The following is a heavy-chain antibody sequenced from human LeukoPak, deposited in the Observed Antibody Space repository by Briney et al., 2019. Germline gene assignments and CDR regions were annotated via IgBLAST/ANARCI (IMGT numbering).Heavy chain of an antibody. J-gene: IGHJ3*02. V-gene: IGHV3-23*01. CDR2: ISGSGGST. Sequence: GGSLRLSCAASGFTLSDYTMSWVRQAPGKGLEWVSAISGSGGSTYYADSVKGRFTISKDNSKNTLYLQMNSLRAEDTAVYYCAKDQMGYGSGPHGLSPRDAFDIWGQGTMVTVSS. CDR1: GFTLSDYT. CDR3: AKDQMGYGSGPHGLSPRDAFDI. D-gene: IGHD3-10*01.